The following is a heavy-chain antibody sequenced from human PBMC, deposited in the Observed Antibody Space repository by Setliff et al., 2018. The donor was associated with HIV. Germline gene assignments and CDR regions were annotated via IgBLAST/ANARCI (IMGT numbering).Heavy chain of an antibody. Sequence: PGESLKISCEGSGYSLTSQWIAWVRQMPGKGLEWMGIVHPSDSDTRYSPSFQGQVTISVDKSINTAYLQWSSLKTSDTAIYYCARFTGDPGPFDYWGQGTLVTVSS. CDR3: ARFTGDPGPFDY. V-gene: IGHV5-51*01. CDR2: VHPSDSDT. D-gene: IGHD7-27*01. CDR1: GYSLTSQW. J-gene: IGHJ4*02.